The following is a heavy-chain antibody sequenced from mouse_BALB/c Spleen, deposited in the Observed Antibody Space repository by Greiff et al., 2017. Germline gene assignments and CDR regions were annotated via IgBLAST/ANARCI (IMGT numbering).Heavy chain of an antibody. D-gene: IGHD2-4*01. Sequence: QVHVKQSGPGLVAPSQSLSITCTVSGFSLTGYGVNWVRQPPGKGLEWLGMIWGDGSTDYNSALKSRLSISKDNSKSQVFLKMNSLQTDDTARYYCASYDYDGGYYAMDYWGQGTSVTVSS. V-gene: IGHV2-6-7*01. CDR1: GFSLTGYG. J-gene: IGHJ4*01. CDR2: IWGDGST. CDR3: ASYDYDGGYYAMDY.